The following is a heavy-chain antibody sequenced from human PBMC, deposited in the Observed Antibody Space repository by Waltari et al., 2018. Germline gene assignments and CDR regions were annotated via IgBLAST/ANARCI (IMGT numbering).Heavy chain of an antibody. J-gene: IGHJ5*02. CDR2: ISYDGSNK. V-gene: IGHV3-30-3*01. D-gene: IGHD3-3*01. Sequence: QVQLVESGGGVVQPGRSLRLSYTASGFTFSRYAMHWVRQAPGKGLEWVAVISYDGSNKYYADSVKGRFTISRDNSKNTLYLQMNSLRAEDTAVYYCASSNYDFWSAYAWGQGTLVTVSS. CDR3: ASSNYDFWSAYA. CDR1: GFTFSRYA.